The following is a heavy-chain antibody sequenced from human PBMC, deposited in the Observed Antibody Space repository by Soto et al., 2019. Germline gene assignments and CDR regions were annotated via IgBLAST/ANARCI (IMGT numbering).Heavy chain of an antibody. V-gene: IGHV1-2*04. Sequence: ASVKVSCKASGYSFTGYYIHWVRQAPRQGLEWLGWINPNSGGTNYAQKFQGWVTMTRDTSISTAYMELSRLRSDDTAVYYWARSAAGPGYGMDVWGQGTTVTIS. CDR3: ARSAAGPGYGMDV. D-gene: IGHD6-13*01. CDR2: INPNSGGT. CDR1: GYSFTGYY. J-gene: IGHJ6*02.